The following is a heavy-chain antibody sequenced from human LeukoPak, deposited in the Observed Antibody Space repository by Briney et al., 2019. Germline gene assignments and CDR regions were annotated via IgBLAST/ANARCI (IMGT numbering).Heavy chain of an antibody. CDR1: GFTFSGSA. J-gene: IGHJ3*02. V-gene: IGHV3-73*01. Sequence: GGSLRLSCAASGFTFSGSAMHWVRQASGKGLEWVGRIRSKANSYATAYAASVKGRFTISRDDSKNTAYLQMNSLRAEDTAVYYCARAPQDYDYVWGDGSDAFDIWGQGTMVTVSS. CDR2: IRSKANSYAT. D-gene: IGHD3-16*01. CDR3: ARAPQDYDYVWGDGSDAFDI.